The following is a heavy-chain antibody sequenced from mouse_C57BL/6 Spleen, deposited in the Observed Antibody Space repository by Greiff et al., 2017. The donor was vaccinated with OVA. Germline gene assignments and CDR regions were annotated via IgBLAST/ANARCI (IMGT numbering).Heavy chain of an antibody. D-gene: IGHD3-3*01. V-gene: IGHV1-64*01. CDR2: IHPNSGST. CDR1: GYTFTSYW. J-gene: IGHJ4*01. CDR3: TRGGLTNYAVDY. Sequence: VQLQQPGAELVKPGASVKLSCKASGYTFTSYWMHWVKQRPGQGLEWIGMIHPNSGSTNSNEKFKSKATLTVDKSSRTAYMQLSSLTSEDSAVYYCTRGGLTNYAVDYWGQGTSVTVSS.